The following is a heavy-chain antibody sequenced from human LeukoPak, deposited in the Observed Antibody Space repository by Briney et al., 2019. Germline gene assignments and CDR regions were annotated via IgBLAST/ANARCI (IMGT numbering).Heavy chain of an antibody. Sequence: GGSLRLSCAASGFTFSDYYMNWIRQAPGKGLGWVLYISSSGTATHYADSVRGRFTISRDNANSSLSLQMNSLRAEDTAVYYCASRYCSSTSCSPVIDYWGQGTLVTVSS. J-gene: IGHJ4*02. D-gene: IGHD2-2*01. V-gene: IGHV3-11*04. CDR1: GFTFSDYY. CDR2: ISSSGTAT. CDR3: ASRYCSSTSCSPVIDY.